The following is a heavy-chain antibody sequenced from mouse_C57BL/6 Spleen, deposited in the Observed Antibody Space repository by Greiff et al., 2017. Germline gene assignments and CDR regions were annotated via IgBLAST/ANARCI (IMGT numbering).Heavy chain of an antibody. CDR3: ARGGALTGFDY. D-gene: IGHD4-1*01. Sequence: VKLMESGPELVKPGASVKISCKASGYTFTDSYINWVKQRPGQGLEWIGWIFPGSGSTYYNEKFKGKATLTVDKSSSTAYMLLSSLTSEDSAVYFCARGGALTGFDYWGQGTTLTVSS. J-gene: IGHJ2*01. CDR1: GYTFTDSY. CDR2: IFPGSGST. V-gene: IGHV1-75*01.